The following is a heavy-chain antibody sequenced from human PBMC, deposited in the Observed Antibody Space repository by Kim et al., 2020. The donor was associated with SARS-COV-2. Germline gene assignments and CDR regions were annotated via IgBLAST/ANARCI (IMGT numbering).Heavy chain of an antibody. CDR2: T. CDR3: ANPRGGVTDF. Sequence: TRYDDSVKGRVTISRDKSKKTLYLQMNGLGAEDTAVYYCANPRGGVTDFWGQGTLVTVSS. J-gene: IGHJ4*02. D-gene: IGHD2-21*02. V-gene: IGHV3-23*01.